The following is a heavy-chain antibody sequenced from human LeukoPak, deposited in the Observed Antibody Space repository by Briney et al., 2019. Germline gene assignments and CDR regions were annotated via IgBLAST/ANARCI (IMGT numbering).Heavy chain of an antibody. D-gene: IGHD6-19*01. Sequence: PSETLSLTCTVSGGSISSYYWSWIRQPPGKGLEWIGYIYYGGSTNYNPSLKSRVTISVDTSKNQFSLKLSSVTAADTAVYYCARGGSGWPYYFDYWGQGTLVTVSS. V-gene: IGHV4-59*01. J-gene: IGHJ4*02. CDR3: ARGGSGWPYYFDY. CDR1: GGSISSYY. CDR2: IYYGGST.